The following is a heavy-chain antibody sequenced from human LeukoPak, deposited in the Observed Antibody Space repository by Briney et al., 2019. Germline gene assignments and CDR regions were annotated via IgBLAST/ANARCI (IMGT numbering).Heavy chain of an antibody. CDR3: ARGFAPMVRGWFDP. CDR1: LGSLSSYY. Sequence: PSEALSLTCILSLGSLSSYYWSCIRQPPGGGVEWVGYVYYAGATNCNPPLTSRVTISVDTSKNHFSLKFMSVTAADTAVYYCARGFAPMVRGWFDPWGQRTRVTVSS. J-gene: IGHJ5*02. CDR2: VYYAGAT. V-gene: IGHV4-59*12. D-gene: IGHD3-10*01.